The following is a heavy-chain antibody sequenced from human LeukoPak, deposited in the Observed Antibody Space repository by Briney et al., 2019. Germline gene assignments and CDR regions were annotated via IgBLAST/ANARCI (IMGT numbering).Heavy chain of an antibody. CDR2: ISGSGGST. CDR1: GFTFSSYA. V-gene: IGHV3-23*01. D-gene: IGHD6-6*01. CDR3: AKGSGSSSSTDYYYYYMDV. J-gene: IGHJ6*03. Sequence: GGSLRLSCAASGFTFSSYAMSWVRQAPGKGLEWVSAISGSGGSTYYADSVKGRFTISRDNSKNTLYLQMNSLRAEDTAVYYCAKGSGSSSSTDYYYYYMDVWGKGTTVTFSS.